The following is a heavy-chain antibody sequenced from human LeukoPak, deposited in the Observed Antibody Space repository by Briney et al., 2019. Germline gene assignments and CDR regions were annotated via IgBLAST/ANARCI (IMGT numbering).Heavy chain of an antibody. CDR3: ARGGKNYDFWSGYYFDDAFDI. V-gene: IGHV4-4*07. CDR1: GGSISSYY. J-gene: IGHJ3*02. Sequence: SETLSLTCTVSGGSISSYYWSWIRQPAGKGLEWIGRIYTSGSTNYNPSLKSRVTMSVDTSKNHFSLKLSSVTAADTAVYYCARGGKNYDFWSGYYFDDAFDIWGQGTMVTVSS. CDR2: IYTSGST. D-gene: IGHD3-3*01.